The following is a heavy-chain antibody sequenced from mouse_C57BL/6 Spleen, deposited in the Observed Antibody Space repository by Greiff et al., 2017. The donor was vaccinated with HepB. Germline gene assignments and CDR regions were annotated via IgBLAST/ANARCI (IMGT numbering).Heavy chain of an antibody. CDR3: ARRDYDASFDY. CDR1: GFTFSSYA. D-gene: IGHD2-4*01. J-gene: IGHJ2*01. Sequence: EVKLMESGGGLVKPGGSLKLSCAASGFTFSSYAMSWVRQTPEKRLEWVATISDGGSYTYYPDNVKGRFTISRDNAKNNLSLQMSHLKSEDTAMYYCARRDYDASFDYWGQGTTLTVSS. V-gene: IGHV5-4*03. CDR2: ISDGGSYT.